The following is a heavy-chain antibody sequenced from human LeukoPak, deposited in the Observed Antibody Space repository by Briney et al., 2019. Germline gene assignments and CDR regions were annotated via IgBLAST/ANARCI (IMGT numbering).Heavy chain of an antibody. CDR2: ISSSGSTI. CDR3: ARDRFRRFDY. D-gene: IGHD3-16*01. Sequence: PGGPLRLSCAASGFTFSSYEMNWARQAPGKGLEWVSYISSSGSTIYYADSVKGRFTISRDNAKNSLYLQMNSLRAEDTAVYYCARDRFRRFDYWGQGTLVTVSS. J-gene: IGHJ4*02. CDR1: GFTFSSYE. V-gene: IGHV3-48*03.